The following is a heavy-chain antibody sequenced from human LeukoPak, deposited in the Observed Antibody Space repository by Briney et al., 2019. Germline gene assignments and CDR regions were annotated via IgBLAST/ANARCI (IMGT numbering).Heavy chain of an antibody. J-gene: IGHJ2*01. CDR1: GGSISSYY. V-gene: IGHV4-59*01. Sequence: PSETLSPTCTVSGGSISSYYWSWIRQPPGKGLEWIGYIYDSGITNYNTSLKSRLTISVDTSKNQFSPKLSSVTAADTAVYYCARFRVYGDSAWCFDFWGRGTLVTVSS. CDR3: ARFRVYGDSAWCFDF. D-gene: IGHD4-17*01. CDR2: IYDSGIT.